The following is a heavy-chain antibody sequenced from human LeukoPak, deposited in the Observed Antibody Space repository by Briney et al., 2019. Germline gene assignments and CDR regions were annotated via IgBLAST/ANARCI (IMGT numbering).Heavy chain of an antibody. D-gene: IGHD3-22*01. Sequence: GASVKASCKASGYTFTGYYMHWVRQAPGQGLEWMGWINPNSGGTNYAQKFQGWVTMTRDTSISTAYMELSRLRSDDTAVYYSARMRNYYDSSGYYYTPSAGMDVWGQGTTVTVSS. CDR3: ARMRNYYDSSGYYYTPSAGMDV. V-gene: IGHV1-2*04. CDR2: INPNSGGT. CDR1: GYTFTGYY. J-gene: IGHJ6*02.